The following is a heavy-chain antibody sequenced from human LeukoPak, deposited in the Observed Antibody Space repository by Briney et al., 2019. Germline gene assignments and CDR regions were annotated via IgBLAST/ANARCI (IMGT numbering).Heavy chain of an antibody. D-gene: IGHD4-17*01. Sequence: GGSLRLSCAASGFTFSSYSMNWVRQAPGKGLEWVSSISSRSSYIYYADSVKGRFTISRDNAKNSVYLQMNSLRAEDTAVYYCARESGYGDYDFDYWGQGTLVTVSS. CDR3: ARESGYGDYDFDY. V-gene: IGHV3-21*01. CDR2: ISSRSSYI. J-gene: IGHJ4*02. CDR1: GFTFSSYS.